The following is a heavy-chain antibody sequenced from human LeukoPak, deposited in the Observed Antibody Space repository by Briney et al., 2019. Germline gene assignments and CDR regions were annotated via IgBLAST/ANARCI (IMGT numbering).Heavy chain of an antibody. J-gene: IGHJ5*02. CDR2: IYYSGST. CDR3: ARGPWFDP. CDR1: GGSISSSSYY. Sequence: SETLSLTCTVSGGSISSSSYYWGWIRQPPGKGLEWIGSIYYSGSTYYNPPLKSRVTISVDTSRNQFSLKLSSVTAADTAVYYCARGPWFDPWGQGTLVTVSS. V-gene: IGHV4-39*07.